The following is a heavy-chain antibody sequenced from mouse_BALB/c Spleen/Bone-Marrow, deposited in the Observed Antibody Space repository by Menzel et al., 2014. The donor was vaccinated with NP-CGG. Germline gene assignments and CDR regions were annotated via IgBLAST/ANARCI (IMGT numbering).Heavy chain of an antibody. J-gene: IGHJ4*01. Sequence: EVQLQQSGAELVRPGASVKLSCTASGFNIKDYYMHWVKQRPEQGLEWIGWIDPENGDTEYAPKFQGKATITADTSSNTAYLQLSSLTSEDTAVYYCNGNYYAMDYWGQGTSVTVSS. D-gene: IGHD2-1*01. CDR1: GFNIKDYY. CDR2: IDPENGDT. CDR3: NGNYYAMDY. V-gene: IGHV14-4*02.